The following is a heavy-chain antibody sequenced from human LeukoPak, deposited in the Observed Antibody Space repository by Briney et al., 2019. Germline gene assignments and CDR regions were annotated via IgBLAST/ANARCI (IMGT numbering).Heavy chain of an antibody. V-gene: IGHV4-61*02. CDR2: ISSSGST. D-gene: IGHD3-22*01. Sequence: KPSQTLSLTCTVSGDSISSGDYYWSWIRQPAGKGLEWIGRISSSGSTNYNPSLKSRVTISVDTSKNQFSLKLSSVTAADTAVYYCARGLWAEEWLLLPASDAFDIWGQGTMVTVSS. J-gene: IGHJ3*02. CDR3: ARGLWAEEWLLLPASDAFDI. CDR1: GDSISSGDYY.